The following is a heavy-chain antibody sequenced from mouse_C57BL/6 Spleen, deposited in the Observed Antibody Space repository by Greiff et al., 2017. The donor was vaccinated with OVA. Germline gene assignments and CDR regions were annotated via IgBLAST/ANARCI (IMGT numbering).Heavy chain of an antibody. CDR3: ARGGELDPFAY. CDR2: IYPSDSET. D-gene: IGHD4-1*01. CDR1: GYTFTSYW. V-gene: IGHV1-61*01. J-gene: IGHJ3*01. Sequence: QVQLQQPGAELVRPGSSVKLSCKASGYTFTSYWLDWVKQRPGQGLEWIGNIYPSDSETHYNQQFKDKATLTVDKSSSTAYIHLSSLTAEDSAGYYCARGGELDPFAYWGQGTLVTVSA.